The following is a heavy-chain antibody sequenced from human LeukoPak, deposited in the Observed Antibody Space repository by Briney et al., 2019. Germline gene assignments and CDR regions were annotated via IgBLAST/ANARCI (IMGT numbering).Heavy chain of an antibody. V-gene: IGHV1-46*01. CDR3: ARDRQLWLQRFDY. CDR2: INPSGGST. CDR1: GYTFTSYY. J-gene: IGHJ4*02. Sequence: ASVTVSCKASGYTFTSYYMHWVRQAPGQGLEWMGIINPSGGSTSYAQKFQGRVTMARDTSTSTVYMELSSLRSEDTAVYYCARDRQLWLQRFDYWGQGTLVTVSS. D-gene: IGHD5-18*01.